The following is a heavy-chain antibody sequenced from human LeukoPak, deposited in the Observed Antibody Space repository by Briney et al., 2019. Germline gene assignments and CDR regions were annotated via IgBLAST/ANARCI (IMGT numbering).Heavy chain of an antibody. D-gene: IGHD5-12*01. J-gene: IGHJ4*02. V-gene: IGHV1-8*01. CDR2: MNPNSGNT. CDR3: ARSPKGELRDSGYDHGFDY. Sequence: ASVKVSCKASGYTFTSCDINWVRQATGQGLEWMGWMNPNSGNTGYAQKFQGRVTMTRNTSISTAYMELSSLRSEDTAVYYCARSPKGELRDSGYDHGFDYWGQGTLVTVSS. CDR1: GYTFTSCD.